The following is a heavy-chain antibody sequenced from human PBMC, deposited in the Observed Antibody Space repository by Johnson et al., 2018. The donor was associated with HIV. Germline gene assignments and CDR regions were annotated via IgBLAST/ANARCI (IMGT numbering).Heavy chain of an antibody. CDR2: ISGTGDIT. CDR1: GFAFSNSA. Sequence: VQLVESGGDLVQPGGSLRLSCAASGFAFSNSAMNWVRQAPGKGLEWVSLISGTGDITYYADSVKGRFTISRDNSRKIVYLQMNSLQVNDTAVYYCAKTDPTVTQEPFDIWGQGTMVTVSS. CDR3: AKTDPTVTQEPFDI. D-gene: IGHD4-17*01. J-gene: IGHJ3*02. V-gene: IGHV3-23*04.